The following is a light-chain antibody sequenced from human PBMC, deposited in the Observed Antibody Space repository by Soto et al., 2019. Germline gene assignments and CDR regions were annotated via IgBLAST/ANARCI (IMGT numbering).Light chain of an antibody. Sequence: QSALTQPRSVSGSPGQSVTISCTGTSSDVGGYNSVSWYQQHPGKAPKLIIYDVSKRPSGVPDRFSGSKSGNTASLTISGLQAEDEADYYCCSYAGSYPFVVFGGGTQLTVL. CDR3: CSYAGSYPFVV. CDR2: DVS. J-gene: IGLJ2*01. CDR1: SSDVGGYNS. V-gene: IGLV2-11*01.